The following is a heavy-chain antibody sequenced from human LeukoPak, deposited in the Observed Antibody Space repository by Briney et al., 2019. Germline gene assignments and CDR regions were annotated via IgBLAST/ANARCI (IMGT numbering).Heavy chain of an antibody. CDR1: GFTFSSYS. CDR3: ARDKDPWSGQRFDY. J-gene: IGHJ4*02. D-gene: IGHD3-3*01. Sequence: GGSLRLSCAASGFTFSSYSMNWVRQAPGKGLEWVSYISSSSSTIYYADSVKGRFTISRDNAKNSLYLQMNSLRADDTAVYYCARDKDPWSGQRFDYWGQGTLVTVSS. CDR2: ISSSSSTI. V-gene: IGHV3-48*01.